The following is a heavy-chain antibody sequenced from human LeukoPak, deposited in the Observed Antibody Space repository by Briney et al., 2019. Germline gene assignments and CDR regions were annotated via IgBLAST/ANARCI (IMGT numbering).Heavy chain of an antibody. CDR2: IKQDGSEK. D-gene: IGHD6-13*01. CDR1: GFIFSGYW. J-gene: IGHJ4*02. V-gene: IGHV3-7*04. CDR3: ARVRYTSSWYYFDS. Sequence: GGSLRLSCAASGFIFSGYWMSWVRQAPGKGLEWVANIKQDGSEKCYVDSVKGRFTISRDSAKNSLYLQMNSLRAEDTAVYYCARVRYTSSWYYFDSWGQGTLVTVSS.